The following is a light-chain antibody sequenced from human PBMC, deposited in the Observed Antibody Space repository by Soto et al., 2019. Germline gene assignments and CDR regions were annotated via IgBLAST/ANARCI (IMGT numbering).Light chain of an antibody. CDR1: QTITNR. CDR3: QHYGGLWT. CDR2: EGS. V-gene: IGKV1-5*01. J-gene: IGKJ1*01. Sequence: DIQMTQSPSTVSASVGDRVTITCRASQTITNRLAWYQRKPGKAPKVLIYEGSNLESGVPSRFSGSGSGAEFILTISSLQHDDFATYYYQHYGGLWTFGQGTKVEVK.